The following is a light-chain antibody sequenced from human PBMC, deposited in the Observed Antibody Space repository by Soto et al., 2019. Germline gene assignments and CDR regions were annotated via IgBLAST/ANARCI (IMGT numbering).Light chain of an antibody. CDR1: SSNIGAGYD. CDR3: QSYDSRLSGSGG. Sequence: QPVLTQPPSVSGAPGQRVTISCSGSSSNIGAGYDVHWYQQLPGTAPKLLISANNIRPSGVPDRFSGSKSGTSASLAITGLQAEDEADYYFQSYDSRLSGSGGLGGGTKLTVI. CDR2: ANN. J-gene: IGLJ3*02. V-gene: IGLV1-40*01.